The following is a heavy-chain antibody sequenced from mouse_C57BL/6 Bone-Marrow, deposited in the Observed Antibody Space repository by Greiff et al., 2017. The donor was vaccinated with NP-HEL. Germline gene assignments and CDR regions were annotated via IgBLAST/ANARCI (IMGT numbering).Heavy chain of an antibody. V-gene: IGHV14-4*01. J-gene: IGHJ2*01. Sequence: EVQLHQSGAELVRPGASVKLSCTASGFNIKDDYMHWVKQRPEQGLEWIGWIDPENGDTEYASKFQGKATITADTSSNTAYLQLSSLTSEDTAVYYCTTGSSYERNDYGGQGTTLTVSA. CDR2: IDPENGDT. CDR3: TTGSSYERNDY. D-gene: IGHD1-1*01. CDR1: GFNIKDDY.